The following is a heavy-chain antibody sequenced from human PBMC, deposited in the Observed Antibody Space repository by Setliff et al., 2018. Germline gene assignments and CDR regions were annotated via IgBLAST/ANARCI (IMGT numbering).Heavy chain of an antibody. CDR1: GYTFTRHY. CDR3: AKGGGSYCADSGCPPYLFDT. V-gene: IGHV1-2*02. J-gene: IGHJ5*02. D-gene: IGHD3-22*01. Sequence: ASVKVSCKASGYTFTRHYINWVRLAPGQGLEWMGWIKPNGGDTQYAQKFQGRVTMTRDTSINTAYLDLRSLSSDDTAIYYCAKGGGSYCADSGCPPYLFDTWGQGTLGTVSS. CDR2: IKPNGGDT.